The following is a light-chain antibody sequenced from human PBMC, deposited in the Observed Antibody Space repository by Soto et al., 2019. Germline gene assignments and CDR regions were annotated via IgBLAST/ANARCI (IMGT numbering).Light chain of an antibody. CDR3: SSYGGSNNFV. Sequence: QSVLTQPLSASGSPGQSVTISCTGTSXDVGGYNFVSWYQQYPGKAPKLIIYEVTKRPSGVPDRFSGSKSGNTASLTVSGLQTDDEADYYCSSYGGSNNFVFGTGTKVIVL. CDR1: SXDVGGYNF. J-gene: IGLJ1*01. V-gene: IGLV2-8*01. CDR2: EVT.